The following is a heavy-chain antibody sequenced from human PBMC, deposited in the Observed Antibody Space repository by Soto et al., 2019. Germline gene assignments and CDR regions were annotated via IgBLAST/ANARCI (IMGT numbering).Heavy chain of an antibody. CDR2: IIPIFGTA. CDR3: ARGPSQWLVNEYFQH. Sequence: GASVKVSCKASGGTFSSYAISWVRQAPGQGLEWMGGIIPIFGTANYAQKFQGRVTITADESTSTAYMELSSLRSEDTAVYYCARGPSQWLVNEYFQHWGQGTLVTVSS. CDR1: GGTFSSYA. V-gene: IGHV1-69*13. D-gene: IGHD6-19*01. J-gene: IGHJ1*01.